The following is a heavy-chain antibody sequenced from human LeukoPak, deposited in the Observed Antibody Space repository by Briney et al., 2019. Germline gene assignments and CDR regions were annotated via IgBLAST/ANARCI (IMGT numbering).Heavy chain of an antibody. V-gene: IGHV1-69*13. D-gene: IGHD2-2*01. CDR2: IIPIFGTA. Sequence: GASVKVSCKASGGTFSSYAISWVRQAPGQGLEWMGGIIPIFGTANYAQTFQGRVTITADESTSTAYMELSSLRSEDTAVYYCARGCSSTSCYSYWGQGTLVTVSS. J-gene: IGHJ4*02. CDR3: ARGCSSTSCYSY. CDR1: GGTFSSYA.